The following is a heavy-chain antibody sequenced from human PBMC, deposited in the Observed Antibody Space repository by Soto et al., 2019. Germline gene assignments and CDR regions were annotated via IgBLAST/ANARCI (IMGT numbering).Heavy chain of an antibody. J-gene: IGHJ6*02. V-gene: IGHV4-34*01. Sequence: LSLTCAVYGGSFSGYYWSWIRQPPGKGLEWIGEINHSGSTNYNPSLESRVTISVDTSKNQFSLKLSSVTAADTAVYYCARGFTMVRGVNTALGYYYGMDVWSQGTTVNVSS. CDR2: INHSGST. CDR1: GGSFSGYY. CDR3: ARGFTMVRGVNTALGYYYGMDV. D-gene: IGHD3-10*01.